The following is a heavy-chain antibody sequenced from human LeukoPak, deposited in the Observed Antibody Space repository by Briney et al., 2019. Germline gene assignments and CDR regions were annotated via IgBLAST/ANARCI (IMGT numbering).Heavy chain of an antibody. CDR2: IIPIFGTA. V-gene: IGHV1-69*05. Sequence: GASVKVSCKASGGTFSSYAISWVRQAPGQGLEWMGRIIPIFGTANYAQKLQGRVTITTHETTSTAYMELSSLRSEDTAVYYCARDQGGGADGYWGQRTLCTASS. D-gene: IGHD2-21*01. J-gene: IGHJ4*02. CDR1: GGTFSSYA. CDR3: ARDQGGGADGY.